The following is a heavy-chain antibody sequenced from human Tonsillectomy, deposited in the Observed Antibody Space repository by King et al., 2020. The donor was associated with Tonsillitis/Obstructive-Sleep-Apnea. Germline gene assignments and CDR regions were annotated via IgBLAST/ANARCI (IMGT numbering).Heavy chain of an antibody. V-gene: IGHV1-69*06. CDR2: IIPIFGTA. Sequence: QLVQSGAEVKKPGSSVKVSCKASGGTFSSYAISWVRQAPGQGLEWMGGIIPIFGTANYAQKFQGRVTITVDISTSTAYMELSSLRSEDTAVYYCARERGPLRIKNSHQGYYYYLDVWGIGTTVTVSS. D-gene: IGHD2/OR15-2a*01. J-gene: IGHJ6*03. CDR3: ARERGPLRIKNSHQGYYYYLDV. CDR1: GGTFSSYA.